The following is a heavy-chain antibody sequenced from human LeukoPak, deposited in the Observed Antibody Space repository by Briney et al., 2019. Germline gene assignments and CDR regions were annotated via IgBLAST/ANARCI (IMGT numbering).Heavy chain of an antibody. CDR2: IYTSGST. D-gene: IGHD5-24*01. Sequence: SETLSLTCTVSGGSISSYYWSWIRQPAGKGLEWIGRIYTSGSTNYNPSLKSRVTMSVDTSKNQFSLRLSSVTAADTAVYYCARHLKDDYNYLDFDSWGQGTLVTVSS. J-gene: IGHJ4*02. CDR3: ARHLKDDYNYLDFDS. V-gene: IGHV4-4*07. CDR1: GGSISSYY.